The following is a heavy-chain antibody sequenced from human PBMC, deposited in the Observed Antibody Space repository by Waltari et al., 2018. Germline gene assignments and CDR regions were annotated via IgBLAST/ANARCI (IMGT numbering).Heavy chain of an antibody. Sequence: EVQLLESGGGLVQPGGSLRLSCAASGFTFSSYAMSWVRQAPGKGLEWVSAISGSGGSTYYADSVNGRFTISRDNSKNTLYLQMNSLRAEDTAVYYCAKDRGKGMIVPPDYWGQGTLVTVSS. J-gene: IGHJ4*02. CDR3: AKDRGKGMIVPPDY. CDR2: ISGSGGST. V-gene: IGHV3-23*01. D-gene: IGHD3-22*01. CDR1: GFTFSSYA.